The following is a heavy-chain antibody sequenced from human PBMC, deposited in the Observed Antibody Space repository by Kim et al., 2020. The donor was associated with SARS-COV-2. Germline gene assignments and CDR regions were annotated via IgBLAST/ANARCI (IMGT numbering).Heavy chain of an antibody. CDR2: ISSSSSTI. CDR1: GFTLSTYS. Sequence: GGSLRLSCAATGFTLSTYSMNWVRQAPGKGLEWVSYISSSSSTIEYADSVKGRFTIFRDNAKNSLYLQMNSLRDEDTAVYYCARDKVVVAKYSYYGMDVWGQGTTVTVSS. D-gene: IGHD3-22*01. J-gene: IGHJ6*02. CDR3: ARDKVVVAKYSYYGMDV. V-gene: IGHV3-48*02.